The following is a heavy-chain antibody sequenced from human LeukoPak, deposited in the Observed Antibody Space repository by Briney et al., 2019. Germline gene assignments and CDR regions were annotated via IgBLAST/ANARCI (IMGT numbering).Heavy chain of an antibody. Sequence: GRSLRLSCAASGFSFSSYAMYWVRQAPGKGLECVAVISYDANHEDYADSVKARFTISRDNSKNTLYLQMNSVRVEDTAMYYCATGAFYDSRIFQYWGQGTLVAVSS. CDR2: ISYDANHE. D-gene: IGHD3-22*01. J-gene: IGHJ1*01. CDR3: ATGAFYDSRIFQY. V-gene: IGHV3-30-3*01. CDR1: GFSFSSYA.